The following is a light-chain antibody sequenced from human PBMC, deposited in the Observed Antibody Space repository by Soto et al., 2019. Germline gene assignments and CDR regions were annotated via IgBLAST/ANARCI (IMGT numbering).Light chain of an antibody. CDR3: QSYDSSLSGNVV. Sequence: QSVLTQPPSVSGAPGQRVTISCTGSSSNIGAGYDVHWYQQLPGTAPKLLIYGNSNRPSGVPDRFSGSKSGTSASLAITGLXXEDXAXYYCQSYDSSLSGNVVFGGGTKLTVL. CDR2: GNS. CDR1: SSNIGAGYD. V-gene: IGLV1-40*01. J-gene: IGLJ2*01.